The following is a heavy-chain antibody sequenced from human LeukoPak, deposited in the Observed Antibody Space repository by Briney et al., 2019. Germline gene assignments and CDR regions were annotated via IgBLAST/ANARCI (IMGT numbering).Heavy chain of an antibody. V-gene: IGHV3-30*04. CDR2: ISYDGSNK. CDR3: ATDSSPDF. D-gene: IGHD3-22*01. Sequence: GGSLRLSCAASGFTFSSYAMHWVRQAPGKGLEWVAVISYDGSNKYCADSVKGRFTISRDNSKNTLYLQMNSLRADDTAVYYCATDSSPDFWGQGTLVTVSS. CDR1: GFTFSSYA. J-gene: IGHJ4*02.